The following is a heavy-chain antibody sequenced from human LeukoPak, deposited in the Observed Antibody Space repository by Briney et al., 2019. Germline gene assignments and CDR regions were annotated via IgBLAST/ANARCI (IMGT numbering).Heavy chain of an antibody. J-gene: IGHJ6*03. V-gene: IGHV3-48*02. CDR1: GFTLSSYT. D-gene: IGHD6-19*01. Sequence: GGSLRLSCAASGFTLSSYTMNWVRQAPGKGLEWVSYISSSSSTIYYADSVKGRFAISRDNAKNSLYLQMNSLRDEDTAVYYCARAEYYYYYYMDVWGKGSTVTVSS. CDR3: ARAEYYYYYYMDV. CDR2: ISSSSSTI.